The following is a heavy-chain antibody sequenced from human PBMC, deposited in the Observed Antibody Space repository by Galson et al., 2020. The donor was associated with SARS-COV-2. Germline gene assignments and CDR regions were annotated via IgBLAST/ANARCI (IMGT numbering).Heavy chain of an antibody. Sequence: SGPPLVKPTQPVTLTCSFSGFSLTTTGMRVTWIRQPPGTALKWLALIDWNNDKYYSTSLKTRPTISKDTSKHQVVLTTTKMDPVDTATYYCARIGRYTTYDFGFGLDFWGQGAPVTVSS. J-gene: IGHJ4*02. CDR1: GFSLTTTGMR. CDR2: IDWNNDK. V-gene: IGHV2-70*13. CDR3: ARIGRYTTYDFGFGLDF. D-gene: IGHD5-12*01.